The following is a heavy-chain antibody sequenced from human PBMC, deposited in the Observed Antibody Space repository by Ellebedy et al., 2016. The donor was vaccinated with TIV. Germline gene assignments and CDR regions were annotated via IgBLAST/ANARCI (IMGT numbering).Heavy chain of an antibody. CDR1: GFTFRRYW. CDR2: INSDGSST. CDR3: ARVGVVTATPPDY. V-gene: IGHV3-74*01. D-gene: IGHD2-21*02. J-gene: IGHJ4*02. Sequence: GESLKISCAAPGFTFRRYWMHWVRQAPGKGLVWVSRINSDGSSTSYADSVKGRFTISRDNAKNTLYLQMNSLRAEDTAVYYCARVGVVTATPPDYWGQGTLVTVSS.